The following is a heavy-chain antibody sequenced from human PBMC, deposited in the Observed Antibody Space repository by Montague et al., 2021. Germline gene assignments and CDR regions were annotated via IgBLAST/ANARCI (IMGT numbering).Heavy chain of an antibody. CDR3: ARPVSVSGCFCFDP. V-gene: IGHV4-39*02. J-gene: IGHJ5*02. D-gene: IGHD2-15*01. CDR2: LYSSGST. CDR1: GASIDSDIYY. Sequence: SETLSLTCTVSGASIDSDIYYWGWIRQSPGKGLEWIGSLYSSGSTYYHPSLRSRVTIAMDTSKNHFSLKVSSVTATDTAIHYCARPVSVSGCFCFDPWGQGTLVTVSS.